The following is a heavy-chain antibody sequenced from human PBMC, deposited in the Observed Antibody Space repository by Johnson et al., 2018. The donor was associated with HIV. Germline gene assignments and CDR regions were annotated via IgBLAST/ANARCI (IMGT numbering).Heavy chain of an antibody. CDR2: INWNGGST. J-gene: IGHJ3*02. CDR1: VFTFDDYG. V-gene: IGHV3-20*03. Sequence: VQLVESGGVALRPGASLRLSSSASVFTFDDYGMSWVRQAPGKGLEWVSGINWNGGSTGYADSVKGRFTISRDNAKKSLYLQMNSLRADDTALYYCARVLVAADYAFDIWGQGTMVTVSS. D-gene: IGHD1-26*01. CDR3: ARVLVAADYAFDI.